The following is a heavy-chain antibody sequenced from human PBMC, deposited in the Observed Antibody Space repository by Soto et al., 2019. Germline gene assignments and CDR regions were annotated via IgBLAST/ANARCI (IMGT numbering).Heavy chain of an antibody. CDR1: GGTFSSYT. D-gene: IGHD2-2*01. Sequence: SVKVSCKASGGTFSSYTISWVRQAPGQGLEWMGRIIPILGIANYAQKFQGRVTITADKSTSTAYMELSSLRSEDTAVYYCARDSRYCSSTSCYAYHDAFDIWGQGTMVTVSS. V-gene: IGHV1-69*04. CDR2: IIPILGIA. CDR3: ARDSRYCSSTSCYAYHDAFDI. J-gene: IGHJ3*02.